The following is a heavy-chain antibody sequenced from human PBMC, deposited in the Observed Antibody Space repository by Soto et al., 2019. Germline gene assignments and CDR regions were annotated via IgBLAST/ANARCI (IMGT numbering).Heavy chain of an antibody. Sequence: ASVKVSCKSSVYTFTSYGISWVRQAPGQGLEWMGWISAYNGNTNYAQKLQGRVTMTTDTSTSTAYMELRSLRSDDTAVYYCARVDESTVTNDVFDIWGRGTMVTVSS. J-gene: IGHJ3*02. CDR3: ARVDESTVTNDVFDI. D-gene: IGHD4-17*01. CDR1: VYTFTSYG. V-gene: IGHV1-18*01. CDR2: ISAYNGNT.